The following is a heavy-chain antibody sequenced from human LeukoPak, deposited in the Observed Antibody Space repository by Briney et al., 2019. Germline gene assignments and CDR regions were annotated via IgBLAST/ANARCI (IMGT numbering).Heavy chain of an antibody. J-gene: IGHJ4*02. CDR3: AREAWGADY. Sequence: GGSLRLSCAASGFTFSSYGMHWVGQAPGRGLEWVAVIWYDGSNKYYADSVKGRFTISRDNSKNTLYLQMNSLRAEDTAVYYCAREAWGADYWGQGTLVTVSS. CDR1: GFTFSSYG. CDR2: IWYDGSNK. V-gene: IGHV3-33*01. D-gene: IGHD7-27*01.